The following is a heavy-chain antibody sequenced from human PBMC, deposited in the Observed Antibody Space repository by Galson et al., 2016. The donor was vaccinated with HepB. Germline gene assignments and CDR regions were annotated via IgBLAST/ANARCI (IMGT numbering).Heavy chain of an antibody. Sequence: SLRLSCASSGFTFSEYGMHWVRQAPGKGLEWVAVIWYDGSNKYYADSVKGRFSISRDNSKKTLYLQMNSLRVEDTAVYYCAREGHIAAPVLDIWGQGTLVTVSS. CDR1: GFTFSEYG. V-gene: IGHV3-33*01. CDR3: AREGHIAAPVLDI. CDR2: IWYDGSNK. D-gene: IGHD6-13*01. J-gene: IGHJ3*02.